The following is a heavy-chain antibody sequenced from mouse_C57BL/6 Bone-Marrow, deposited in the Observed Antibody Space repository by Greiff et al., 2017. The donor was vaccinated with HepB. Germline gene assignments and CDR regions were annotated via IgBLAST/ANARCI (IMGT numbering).Heavy chain of an antibody. Sequence: VQLQQSGPVLVKPGASVKMSCKASGYKFTDYYMNWVKQSHGKSLEWIGVINPYNGGTSYNQKFKGKATLTVDKSSSTAYMELNSLTSEDSAVYYCARRHYGNGDYWGQGTSVTVSS. J-gene: IGHJ4*01. V-gene: IGHV1-19*01. CDR1: GYKFTDYY. CDR3: ARRHYGNGDY. CDR2: INPYNGGT. D-gene: IGHD2-1*01.